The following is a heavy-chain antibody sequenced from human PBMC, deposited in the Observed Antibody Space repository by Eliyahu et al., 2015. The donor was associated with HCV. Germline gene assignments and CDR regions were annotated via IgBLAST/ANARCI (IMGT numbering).Heavy chain of an antibody. CDR3: ARHFRAGFDY. V-gene: IGHV4-59*08. J-gene: IGHJ4*02. CDR1: GGSISSYY. Sequence: QVQLQESGPGLVKPSETLSLTCTVSGGSISSYYWSWIRQPPGKGLEWIGYIYYSGSTNYNPSLKSRVTISVDTSKNQFSLKLSSVTAADTAVYYCARHFRAGFDYWGQGTLVTVSS. CDR2: IYYSGST.